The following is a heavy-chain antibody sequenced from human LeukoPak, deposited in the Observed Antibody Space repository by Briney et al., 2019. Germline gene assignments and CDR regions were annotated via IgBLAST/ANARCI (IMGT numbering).Heavy chain of an antibody. V-gene: IGHV3-43*02. CDR2: ISGDGGST. CDR1: GFTFNNYA. D-gene: IGHD3-22*01. J-gene: IGHJ4*02. CDR3: AKDISNYYDSSGYLDY. Sequence: PGGSLRLSCAASGFTFNNYAMNWVRQAPGKGLEWVSLISGDGGSTYYADSVKGRFTISRDNSKNSLYLQMNSLRTEDTALYYCAKDISNYYDSSGYLDYWGQGTLVTVSS.